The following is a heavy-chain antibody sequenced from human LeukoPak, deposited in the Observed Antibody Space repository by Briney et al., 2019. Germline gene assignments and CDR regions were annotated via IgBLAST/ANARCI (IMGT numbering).Heavy chain of an antibody. CDR2: IYHSGST. CDR1: GGSISSSNW. J-gene: IGHJ5*02. Sequence: SETLSLTCAVSGGSISSSNWWSWVRQPPGKGLEWIGEIYHSGSTNYNPSLKSRVTISVDTSKNQFSLKLASVTAADTAVYYCARGVYDSIYWFDPWGQGTLVTVSS. V-gene: IGHV4-4*02. D-gene: IGHD2-8*01. CDR3: ARGVYDSIYWFDP.